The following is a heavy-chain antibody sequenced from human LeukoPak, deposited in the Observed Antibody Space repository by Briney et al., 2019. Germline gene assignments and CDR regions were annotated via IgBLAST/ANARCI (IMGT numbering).Heavy chain of an antibody. CDR1: GASISSSY. D-gene: IGHD3-22*01. J-gene: IGHJ4*02. Sequence: SETLSLTCTVSGASISSSYWSWLRQPPGKGLEWIAYIHTNGNTNSTPSLKSRVTVSVDASKNQFSLMLRSVAAADTALYYCARGYYDSRGFSNPFDSWGQGTLVTVSS. V-gene: IGHV4-4*08. CDR2: IHTNGNT. CDR3: ARGYYDSRGFSNPFDS.